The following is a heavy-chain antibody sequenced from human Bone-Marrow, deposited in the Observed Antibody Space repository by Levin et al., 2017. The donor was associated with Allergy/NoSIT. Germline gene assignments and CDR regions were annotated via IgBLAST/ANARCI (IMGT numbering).Heavy chain of an antibody. D-gene: IGHD6-13*01. CDR3: ARGRGSSWYSYFDL. Sequence: GGSPRLSCKGSGYTFMSYWIGWVRQKPGKGLEWIGIIFPGDSDTRYSPSFQGQVTISADKSTKSAYLQWRSLKASDTATYYCARGRGSSWYSYFDLWGQGSLVTVSS. J-gene: IGHJ4*02. CDR2: IFPGDSDT. CDR1: GYTFMSYW. V-gene: IGHV5-51*01.